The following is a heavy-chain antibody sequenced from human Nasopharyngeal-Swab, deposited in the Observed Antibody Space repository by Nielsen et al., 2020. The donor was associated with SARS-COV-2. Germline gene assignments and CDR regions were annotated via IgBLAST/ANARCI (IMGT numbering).Heavy chain of an antibody. V-gene: IGHV3-21*01. CDR1: GFTFSSYS. J-gene: IGHJ6*03. CDR3: ARGDTDCSGGSCYFVIPSNYYYYYMDV. CDR2: ISSSSSYI. D-gene: IGHD2-15*01. Sequence: GESLKISCAASGFTFSSYSMNWVRQAPGKGLEWVSSISSSSSYIYYADSVKGRFTISRDNAKNSLYLQMNSLRAEDTAVYYCARGDTDCSGGSCYFVIPSNYYYYYMDVWGKGTTVTVSS.